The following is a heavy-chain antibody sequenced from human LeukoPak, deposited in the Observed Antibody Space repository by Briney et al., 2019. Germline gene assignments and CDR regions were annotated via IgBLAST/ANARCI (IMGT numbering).Heavy chain of an antibody. J-gene: IGHJ4*02. CDR3: AKGPCTNGVCYAYYFDY. D-gene: IGHD2-8*01. CDR2: VSGDGGST. Sequence: GGSLRLSCAASGFTFDDYAMHWVRQAPGKGLEWVSLVSGDGGSTYYADSVKGRFTISRDNSKNSLYLQMNSLRTEDTALYYCAKGPCTNGVCYAYYFDYWGQGTLVTVSS. V-gene: IGHV3-43*02. CDR1: GFTFDDYA.